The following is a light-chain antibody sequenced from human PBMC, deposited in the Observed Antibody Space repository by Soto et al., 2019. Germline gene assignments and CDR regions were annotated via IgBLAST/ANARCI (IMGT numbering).Light chain of an antibody. CDR1: RDVGSD. V-gene: IGKV1-6*01. Sequence: TQMTQSPLSLSASVGEKIIITCRASRDVGSDVSWYQQKPGQAPKLVIYAASNLYTGVPSRFSGRRSGTEFTLTISSLQPEDFASYYCLQDSGDSWTFGQVTKVDIX. CDR2: AAS. J-gene: IGKJ1*01. CDR3: LQDSGDSWT.